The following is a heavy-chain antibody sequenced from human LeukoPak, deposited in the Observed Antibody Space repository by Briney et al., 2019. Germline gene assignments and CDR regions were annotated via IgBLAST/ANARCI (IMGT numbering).Heavy chain of an antibody. CDR3: ASLIWGGGFDI. V-gene: IGHV3-7*01. CDR2: IKQDGSEI. CDR1: GLTFSTYW. Sequence: GGSLRLSCTASGLTFSTYWMSWVRQAKGKGLEWVANIKQDGSEIYYVDSVKGRFTISRDNAKNSLYLQMNNLRAEDTAVYYCASLIWGGGFDIWGQGTMVTVSS. J-gene: IGHJ3*02. D-gene: IGHD3-16*01.